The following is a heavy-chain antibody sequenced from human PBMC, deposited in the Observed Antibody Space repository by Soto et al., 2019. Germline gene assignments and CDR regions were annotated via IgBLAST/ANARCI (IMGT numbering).Heavy chain of an antibody. V-gene: IGHV3-30-3*01. CDR1: GFTFSSYA. Sequence: GGSLRLSCAASGFTFSSYAMHWVRQAPGKGLEWVAVISYDGSNKYYADSVKGRFTISRDNSKNTLYLQMNSLRAEDTAVYYCARDQKSYWNYAYYYYYGMDVWGQGTTVTVSS. D-gene: IGHD1-7*01. CDR2: ISYDGSNK. J-gene: IGHJ6*02. CDR3: ARDQKSYWNYAYYYYYGMDV.